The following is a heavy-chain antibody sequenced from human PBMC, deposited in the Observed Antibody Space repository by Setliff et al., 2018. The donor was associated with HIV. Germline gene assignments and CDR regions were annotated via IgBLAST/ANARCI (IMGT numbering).Heavy chain of an antibody. D-gene: IGHD2-8*01. CDR1: GGSTNNYY. CDR2: VSNGGDT. CDR3: ARHSPNVGVRGDAFDI. Sequence: SVTLSLTCAVSGGSTNNYYLTWIRQPPGKGLEWIGSVSNGGDTNYNPSLKSRVSLSLDTSKTQFSLRLSSVAAAGTAVYYCARHSPNVGVRGDAFDIWGQGTVVTVSS. V-gene: IGHV4-59*08. J-gene: IGHJ3*02.